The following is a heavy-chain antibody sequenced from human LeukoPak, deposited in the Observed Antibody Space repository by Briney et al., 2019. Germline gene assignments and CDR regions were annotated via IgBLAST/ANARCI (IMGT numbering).Heavy chain of an antibody. CDR2: ITGSGDTT. V-gene: IGHV3-23*01. Sequence: GGSLRLSCAASGFIFRNYAMSWVRQAPGKGLEWVSAITGSGDTTYYADSVKGRFTISRDNSKNTLYVEMNTLRAEDTAVYYCAKWGDYDILTGYYVSDFWGQGTLVTVTS. CDR3: AKWGDYDILTGYYVSDF. CDR1: GFIFRNYA. D-gene: IGHD3-9*01. J-gene: IGHJ4*02.